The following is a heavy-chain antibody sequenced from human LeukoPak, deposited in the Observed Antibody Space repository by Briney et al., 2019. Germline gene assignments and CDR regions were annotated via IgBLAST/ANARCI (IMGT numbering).Heavy chain of an antibody. CDR1: GFTFNNYA. D-gene: IGHD3-3*01. Sequence: PGGSLRLSCAASGFTFNNYAMSWVRQAPGKGLEWVSAISGSGGSTYYVDSVKGRFTISRDNSKNTLYLQMNSLRAEDTAVYYCAEESDFWSGSPNWFDPWGQGTLVTVSS. CDR2: ISGSGGST. J-gene: IGHJ5*02. V-gene: IGHV3-23*01. CDR3: AEESDFWSGSPNWFDP.